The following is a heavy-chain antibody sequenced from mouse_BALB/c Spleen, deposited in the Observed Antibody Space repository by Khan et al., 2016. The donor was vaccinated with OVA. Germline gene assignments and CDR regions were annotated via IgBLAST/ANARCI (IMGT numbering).Heavy chain of an antibody. V-gene: IGHV3-6*02. J-gene: IGHJ3*01. CDR2: ISYDGSN. D-gene: IGHD2-1*01. CDR1: GYSITSGYY. CDR3: ASKSYGKGAY. Sequence: EVKLLESGPGLVKPSQSLSLTCSVTGYSITSGYYWNWIRQFPGNRLEWMGYISYDGSNNYNPSPKNRISITRDTSKKQVFLKLNSVTTEDTATYYCASKSYGKGAYWGQGTLVTVSA.